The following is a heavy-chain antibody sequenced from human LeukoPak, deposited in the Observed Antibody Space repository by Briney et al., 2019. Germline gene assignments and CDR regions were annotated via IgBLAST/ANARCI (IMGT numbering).Heavy chain of an antibody. CDR1: GGTFSSYS. Sequence: GASVKVSCKASGGTFSSYSISWVRQAPGQGLEWMGGIIPIFDTADYAQKFQGRVTITADESTSTAYMELSSLRSEDTAVYYCAKGPLRGTAAAIDYWGQGTLVTVSS. CDR3: AKGPLRGTAAAIDY. CDR2: IIPIFDTA. V-gene: IGHV1-69*13. D-gene: IGHD2-2*01. J-gene: IGHJ4*02.